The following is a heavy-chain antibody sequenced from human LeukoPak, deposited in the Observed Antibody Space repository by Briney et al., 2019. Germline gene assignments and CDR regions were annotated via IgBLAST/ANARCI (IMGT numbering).Heavy chain of an antibody. Sequence: SETLSLTCTVSGGSISSSSYYWGWIRQPPGKGLEWIGSIYYSGSTYYNPSLKSRVTISVDTSKNQFSLKLSSVTAADTAVYYCARQTLGYCSSTTKSHDCYPYYFDYWGQGTLVTVSS. D-gene: IGHD2-2*01. CDR1: GGSISSSSYY. CDR3: ARQTLGYCSSTTKSHDCYPYYFDY. V-gene: IGHV4-39*01. J-gene: IGHJ4*02. CDR2: IYYSGST.